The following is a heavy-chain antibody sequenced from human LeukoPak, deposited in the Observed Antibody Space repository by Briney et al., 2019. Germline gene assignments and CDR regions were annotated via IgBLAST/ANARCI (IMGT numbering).Heavy chain of an antibody. CDR3: ARNSLGDIVVVPAALYGRAFDI. CDR2: IIPIFGTA. Sequence: SVKVSCKASGYTFTSYYMHWVRQAPGQGLEWMGGIIPIFGTANYAQKFQGRVTITTDESTSTAYMELSSLRSEDTAVYYCARNSLGDIVVVPAALYGRAFDIWGQGTMVTVSS. CDR1: GYTFTSYY. V-gene: IGHV1-69*05. J-gene: IGHJ3*02. D-gene: IGHD2-2*01.